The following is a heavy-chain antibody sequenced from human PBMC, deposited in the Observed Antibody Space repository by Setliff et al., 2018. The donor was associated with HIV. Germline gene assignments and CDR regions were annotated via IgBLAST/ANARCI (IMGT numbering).Heavy chain of an antibody. J-gene: IGHJ4*02. D-gene: IGHD5-12*01. CDR1: GGSVSGYY. V-gene: IGHV4-34*12. CDR2: IIHSGST. CDR3: ARRSGFALDY. Sequence: SETLSLTCAVYGGSVSGYYWSWIRQHPGKGLEWIGEIIHSGSTNYNPSLKSRVTISVDTSKNQFSLKLSSVTAADTAVYYCARRSGFALDYWGQGTLVTVSS.